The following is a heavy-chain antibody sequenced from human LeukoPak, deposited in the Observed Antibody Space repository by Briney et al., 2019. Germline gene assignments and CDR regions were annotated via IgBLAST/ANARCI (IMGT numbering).Heavy chain of an antibody. J-gene: IGHJ4*02. CDR1: GFTFSSYA. CDR3: AKDVARAAAGNIDY. CDR2: ISYDGSNK. V-gene: IGHV3-30*04. D-gene: IGHD6-13*01. Sequence: GGSLRLSCAASGFTFSSYAMHWVRQAPGKGLEWVAVISYDGSNKYYADSVKGRFTISRDNAKNSLYLQMNSLRAEDMALYYCAKDVARAAAGNIDYWGQGTLVTVSS.